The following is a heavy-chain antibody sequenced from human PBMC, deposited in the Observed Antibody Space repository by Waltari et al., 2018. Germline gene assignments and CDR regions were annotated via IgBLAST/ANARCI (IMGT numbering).Heavy chain of an antibody. Sequence: QVQLVQSGGEVKKPGASVKVSCKTAGYSFSSFGIHWVRQAPGQGLEWMGWISTYKGDTNYVEKYQGRVTLTTDTSTRTAYMELRRLTSDDTAVYYCARGNSAGSTWSHIDSWGQGTLVTVSS. CDR1: GYSFSSFG. J-gene: IGHJ4*02. CDR2: ISTYKGDT. D-gene: IGHD1-7*01. CDR3: ARGNSAGSTWSHIDS. V-gene: IGHV1-18*04.